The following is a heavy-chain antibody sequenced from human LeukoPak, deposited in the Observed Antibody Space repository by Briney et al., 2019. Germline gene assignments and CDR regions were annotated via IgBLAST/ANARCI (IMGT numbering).Heavy chain of an antibody. D-gene: IGHD3-22*01. CDR3: ARSTYYYDSSGYSD. V-gene: IGHV4-31*03. CDR2: IYYSGST. CDR1: GGSISSGGYY. Sequence: SETLSLTCTVSGGSISSGGYYWSWIRQHPGKGLEWIGYIYYSGSTYYNPSLKSRVTISVDTSKNQFSLKLSSVTAADTAVYYCARSTYYYDSSGYSDWGQGTLVTVSS. J-gene: IGHJ4*02.